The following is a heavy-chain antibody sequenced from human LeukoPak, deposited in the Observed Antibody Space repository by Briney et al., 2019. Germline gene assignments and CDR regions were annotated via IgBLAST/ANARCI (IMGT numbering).Heavy chain of an antibody. CDR2: ISGSGDTT. Sequence: GGTLRLSCAASGFTFSNYGMGWVRQAPGKGLEWVSSISGSGDTTYYADSVKGRFTISRDNAKNTLYLQMNSLRAEDTAVYYCARVGRYSGYDFFDYWGQGTLVTDS. CDR3: ARVGRYSGYDFFDY. V-gene: IGHV3-23*01. J-gene: IGHJ4*02. CDR1: GFTFSNYG. D-gene: IGHD5-12*01.